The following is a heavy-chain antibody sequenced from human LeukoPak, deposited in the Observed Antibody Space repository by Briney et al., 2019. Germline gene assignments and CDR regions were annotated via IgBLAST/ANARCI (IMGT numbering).Heavy chain of an antibody. CDR3: ARHAQVAAGTFDY. D-gene: IGHD6-13*01. V-gene: IGHV4-59*08. CDR2: IYYSGST. Sequence: SETLSLTRTVSGGSISGYYWSWIRQPPGKGLEWIGYIYYSGSTNYNPSLKSRVTISVDTSKNQFSLKLSSVTAADTAVYYCARHAQVAAGTFDYWGQGTLVTVSS. J-gene: IGHJ4*02. CDR1: GGSISGYY.